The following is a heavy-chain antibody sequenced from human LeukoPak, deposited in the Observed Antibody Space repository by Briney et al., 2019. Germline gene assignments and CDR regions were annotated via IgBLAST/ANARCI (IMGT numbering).Heavy chain of an antibody. J-gene: IGHJ4*02. CDR3: ARQTGSGLFILP. D-gene: IGHD3/OR15-3a*01. V-gene: IGHV4-39*01. CDR2: IYYSGNT. Sequence: PSETLSLTCTVSGVSISSSNSYWGWIRQPPGKGLEWIGSIYYSGNTYYNASLKSQVSVSIDTSKNRFSLKLTSVTAADTAVYYCARQTGSGLFILPGGQGTLVTVSS. CDR1: GVSISSSNSY.